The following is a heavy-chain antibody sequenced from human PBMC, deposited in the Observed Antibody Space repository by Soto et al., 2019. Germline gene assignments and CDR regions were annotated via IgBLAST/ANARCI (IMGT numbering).Heavy chain of an antibody. CDR1: GFSLSNAGLG. J-gene: IGHJ5*02. D-gene: IGHD6-13*01. Sequence: QVTVKESGPVLVKPTETLTLTCTVSGFSLSNAGLGVSWIRQPPGKALEWLAHIFSNDEKSYSTSLKSRLTTSXDXXKSLVVLTMTNMDPVDTATYYCASTYSTSWYWFDPWGQGTLVTVSS. CDR2: IFSNDEK. CDR3: ASTYSTSWYWFDP. V-gene: IGHV2-26*04.